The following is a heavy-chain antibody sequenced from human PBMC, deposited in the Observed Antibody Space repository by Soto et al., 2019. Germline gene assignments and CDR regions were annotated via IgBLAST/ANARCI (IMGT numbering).Heavy chain of an antibody. D-gene: IGHD6-13*01. CDR1: GFTFSSYG. CDR2: IWYDGSNK. Sequence: VGSLRLSCAASGFTFSSYGMHWVRQAPGKGLEWVAVIWYDGSNKYYADSVKGRFTISRDNSKNTLYLQMNSLRAEDTAVYYCARYRIPGIAAAGTNYYYYMDVWGKGTTVTVSS. CDR3: ARYRIPGIAAAGTNYYYYMDV. V-gene: IGHV3-33*01. J-gene: IGHJ6*03.